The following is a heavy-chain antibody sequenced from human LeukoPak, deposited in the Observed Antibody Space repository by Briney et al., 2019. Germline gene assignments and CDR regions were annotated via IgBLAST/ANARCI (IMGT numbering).Heavy chain of an antibody. CDR2: INPNSGDT. J-gene: IGHJ3*02. Sequence: ASVKVSCKASGYTFTGNYIHWVRQAPGQGLEWMGWINPNSGDTNYAQKFQGRVTMTRDTSINTAYMELSRLRSDDTAVYYCARAGWWELPRSAFDIWGQGTMVTVSS. D-gene: IGHD1-26*01. V-gene: IGHV1-2*02. CDR1: GYTFTGNY. CDR3: ARAGWWELPRSAFDI.